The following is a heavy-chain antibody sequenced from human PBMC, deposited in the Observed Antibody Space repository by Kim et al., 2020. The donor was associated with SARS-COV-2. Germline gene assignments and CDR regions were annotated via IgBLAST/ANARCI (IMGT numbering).Heavy chain of an antibody. CDR3: ARDYGEGVAEGWFDP. V-gene: IGHV4-34*01. D-gene: IGHD4-17*01. J-gene: IGHJ5*02. Sequence: SLKSRVTISVDTSKNQFSLKLSSVTAADTAVYYGARDYGEGVAEGWFDPWGQGTLVTVSS.